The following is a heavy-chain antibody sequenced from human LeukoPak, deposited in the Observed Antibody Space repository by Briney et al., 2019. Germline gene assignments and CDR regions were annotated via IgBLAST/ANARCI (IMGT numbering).Heavy chain of an antibody. D-gene: IGHD3-3*01. CDR3: ARVVSYDFWSGYYKFVWFDP. Sequence: SETLSLTCTVSGGSISSYYWSWIRQPPGKGLEWIGYIYHSGSTNYNPSLKSRVTISVDTSKNQFSLKLSSVTAADTAVYYCARVVSYDFWSGYYKFVWFDPWGQGTLVTVSS. CDR2: IYHSGST. CDR1: GGSISSYY. V-gene: IGHV4-59*01. J-gene: IGHJ5*02.